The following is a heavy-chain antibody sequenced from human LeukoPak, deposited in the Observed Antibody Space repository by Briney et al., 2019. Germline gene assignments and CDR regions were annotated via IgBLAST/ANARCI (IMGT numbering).Heavy chain of an antibody. CDR2: IYTSGST. CDR1: GGSISSGSFY. J-gene: IGHJ6*03. D-gene: IGHD1-26*01. V-gene: IGHV4-61*02. CDR3: ARELGAMFQYCYYYYYMDV. Sequence: SETLSLTCTVSGGSISSGSFYWSWIRPPAGKGLEWIGRIYTSGSTNYNPSLKSRVTISVDTSKNQFSLKLSSVTAADTAVYYCARELGAMFQYCYYYYYMDVWGKGNTVTISS.